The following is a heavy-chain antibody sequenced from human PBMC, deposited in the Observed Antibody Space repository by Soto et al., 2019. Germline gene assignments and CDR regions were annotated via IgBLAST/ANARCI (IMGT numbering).Heavy chain of an antibody. J-gene: IGHJ5*02. CDR3: ARDFLILSSVLQDWFDP. Sequence: EVQLVESGGGLVKPGGSLRLSCAASGFTFSSYSMNWVRQAPGKGLEWVSSISSSSSYIYYADSVKGRFTISRDNAKNSLYLQMNSLRAEDTAVYYCARDFLILSSVLQDWFDPWGQGTLVTVSS. CDR2: ISSSSSYI. D-gene: IGHD6-6*01. CDR1: GFTFSSYS. V-gene: IGHV3-21*01.